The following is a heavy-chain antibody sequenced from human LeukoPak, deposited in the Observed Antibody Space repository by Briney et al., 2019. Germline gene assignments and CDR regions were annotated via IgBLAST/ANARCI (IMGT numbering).Heavy chain of an antibody. CDR1: GFTFSSYA. D-gene: IGHD5-24*01. Sequence: PGGSLRLSCAASGFTFSSYAMHWVRQAPGKGLQYVSSISSNGDSTYYAASVKGRFTISRDNSKSTLYLQMSSLRAEGTAVYYCVKDRWIDYWGQGALVTVSS. CDR2: ISSNGDST. V-gene: IGHV3-64D*06. J-gene: IGHJ4*02. CDR3: VKDRWIDY.